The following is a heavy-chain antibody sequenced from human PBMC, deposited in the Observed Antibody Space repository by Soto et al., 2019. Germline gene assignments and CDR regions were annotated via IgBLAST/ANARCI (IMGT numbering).Heavy chain of an antibody. CDR2: IHSGGDT. CDR3: TSIAVAEGFDP. J-gene: IGHJ5*02. D-gene: IGHD6-19*01. CDR1: GFSVSYNY. V-gene: IGHV3-53*02. Sequence: EVQLVETGGGLIQPGGSLRLSCAASGFSVSYNYMSWVRQPPGKGLEWVSLIHSGGDTNYADSVKGRFTISRDNSKNTVYLQMNSLRDEDTAVYYCTSIAVAEGFDPWGQGTLVTVSS.